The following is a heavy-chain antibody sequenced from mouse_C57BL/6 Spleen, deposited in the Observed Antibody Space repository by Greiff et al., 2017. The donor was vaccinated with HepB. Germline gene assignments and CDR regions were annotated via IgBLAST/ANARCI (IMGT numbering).Heavy chain of an antibody. J-gene: IGHJ1*03. CDR1: GYTFTSYG. CDR2: IYPRSGNT. Sequence: QVQLQQSGAELARPGASVKLSCKASGYTFTSYGISWVKQSTGQGLEWIGEIYPRSGNTYYNEKFKGKATLTADKSSSTAYMELRSLTSEDSAVYFCARFYGYGWYFDVWGTGTTVTVSS. D-gene: IGHD2-2*01. CDR3: ARFYGYGWYFDV. V-gene: IGHV1-81*01.